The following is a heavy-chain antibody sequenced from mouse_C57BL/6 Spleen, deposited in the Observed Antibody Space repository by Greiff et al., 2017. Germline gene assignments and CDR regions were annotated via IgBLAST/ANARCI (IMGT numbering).Heavy chain of an antibody. CDR1: GYTFTSYW. V-gene: IGHV1-64*01. D-gene: IGHD2-3*01. J-gene: IGHJ2*01. Sequence: QVHVKQPGAELVKPGASVKLSCKASGYTFTSYWMHWVKQRPGQGLEWIGMIHPNSGSTNYNEKFKSKATLTVDKSSSTAYMQLSSLTSEDSAVYYCARGGGYYDFDYWGQGTTLTVSS. CDR2: IHPNSGST. CDR3: ARGGGYYDFDY.